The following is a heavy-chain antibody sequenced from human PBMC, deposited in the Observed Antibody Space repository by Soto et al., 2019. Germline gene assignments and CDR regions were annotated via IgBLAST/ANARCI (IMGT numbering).Heavy chain of an antibody. CDR3: AREGSSTKEGSGDEHDY. CDR1: GYTFTGYY. V-gene: IGHV1-2*04. Sequence: QVQLVQSGAEVKKPGASVKVSCKASGYTFTGYYMHWVRQAPGQGLEWMGWINPNSGGTNYAQKFQGWVTMTRDTSISTAYMELSRLRSDDTAVYYCAREGSSTKEGSGDEHDYWGQGTLVTVSS. D-gene: IGHD2-2*01. J-gene: IGHJ4*02. CDR2: INPNSGGT.